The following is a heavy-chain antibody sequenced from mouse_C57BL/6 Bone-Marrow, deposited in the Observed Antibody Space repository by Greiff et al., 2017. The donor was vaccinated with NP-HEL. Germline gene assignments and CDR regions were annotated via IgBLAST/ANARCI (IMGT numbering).Heavy chain of an antibody. D-gene: IGHD2-1*01. Sequence: VQLQQPGAEPVKPGASVKLSCKASGYTFTSYWMQWVKQRPGQGLEWIGEIDPSDSYTNYNQKFKGKATLTVDTSSSTAYMQLSSLTSEDSAVYYCAREDYGNSFDYWGQGTTLTVSS. CDR3: AREDYGNSFDY. CDR1: GYTFTSYW. V-gene: IGHV1-50*01. CDR2: IDPSDSYT. J-gene: IGHJ2*01.